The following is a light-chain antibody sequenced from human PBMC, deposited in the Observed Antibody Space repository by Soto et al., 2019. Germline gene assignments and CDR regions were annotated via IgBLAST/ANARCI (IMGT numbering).Light chain of an antibody. J-gene: IGKJ4*01. V-gene: IGKV3-20*01. CDR2: GAS. CDR1: QSVSSSY. CDR3: QQYGSSF. Sequence: EIVLTQSPGTLSLSPGERATLSCRASQSVSSSYLAWYQQKPGQAPRLLIYGASSRATGIPDRFSGSGSGTDFTLTISRLAPEDFAVYYCQQYGSSFFGGGTKVEIK.